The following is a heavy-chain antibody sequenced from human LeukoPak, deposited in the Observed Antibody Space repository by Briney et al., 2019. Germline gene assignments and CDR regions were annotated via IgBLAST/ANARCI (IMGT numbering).Heavy chain of an antibody. CDR1: SGSISSSHYY. CDR2: IYDSGTT. CDR3: ARQISDYYYYYIDV. Sequence: SETLSLTCTVSSGSISSSHYYWDWIRQPPGKGLEWIGTIYDSGTTYYNPSLESRATISVDASKNQFYLMLNSVTAADTAVYYCARQISDYYYYYIDVWGKGTTVTVSS. D-gene: IGHD3-3*01. V-gene: IGHV4-39*01. J-gene: IGHJ6*03.